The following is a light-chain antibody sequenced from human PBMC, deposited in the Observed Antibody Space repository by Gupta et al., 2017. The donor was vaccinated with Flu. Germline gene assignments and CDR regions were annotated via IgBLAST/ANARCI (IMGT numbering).Light chain of an antibody. CDR3: HSPDSGLGGWV. CDR1: GSNIGAGYN. J-gene: IGLJ3*02. Sequence: QSVLTQPPSVSGAPGQRVTISCTGSGSNIGAGYNVHWYQQLPGTAPKLLIYDNSNRASGVPDRLSAWKSGTSASRDVKGLQAEEEADDYCHSPDSGLGGWVFGGGTKLTVL. V-gene: IGLV1-40*01. CDR2: DNS.